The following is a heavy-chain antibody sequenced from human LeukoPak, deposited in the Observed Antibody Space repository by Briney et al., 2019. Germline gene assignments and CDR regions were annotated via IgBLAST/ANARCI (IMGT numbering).Heavy chain of an antibody. CDR3: ARGTLYRGWSYYLDF. CDR2: ITQDGSEK. D-gene: IGHD6-19*01. J-gene: IGHJ4*02. CDR1: GFTFSSYW. Sequence: GGSLRLSCAVSGFTFSSYWMSWVRQAAGKGLEWVDNITQDGSEKSYVDSVKGRFTISRDNAKNSLYLQMNSLRAEDTAVYYCARGTLYRGWSYYLDFWGQGSQVTVSS. V-gene: IGHV3-7*01.